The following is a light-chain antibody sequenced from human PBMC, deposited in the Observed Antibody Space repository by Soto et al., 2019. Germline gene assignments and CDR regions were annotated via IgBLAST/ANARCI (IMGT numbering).Light chain of an antibody. J-gene: IGKJ5*01. CDR2: DAS. V-gene: IGKV1D-12*01. CDR3: QQAYSFPIT. Sequence: IQLTQSPSSVYTSIGDRVTITCRASQGISSWLAWYQQKLGKAPNLLIYDASTLQSGVPSRFSGSGSGTDFTLSINSLQPEDFATYYCQQAYSFPITFGQGTRCRL. CDR1: QGISSW.